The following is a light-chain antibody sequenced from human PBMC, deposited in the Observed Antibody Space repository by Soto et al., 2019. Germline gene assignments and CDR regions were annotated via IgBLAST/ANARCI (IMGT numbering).Light chain of an antibody. Sequence: DIQMTQSPSSLSASVGGRVTITCRASQRISSYLNWYKQKRGKAPKLLIYAASSLQSGVPSRFSGSGSGTDFTLTISSLQPEDFATYYCQQSYSTPYTFGQGTRLEIK. V-gene: IGKV1-39*01. CDR2: AAS. J-gene: IGKJ5*01. CDR1: QRISSY. CDR3: QQSYSTPYT.